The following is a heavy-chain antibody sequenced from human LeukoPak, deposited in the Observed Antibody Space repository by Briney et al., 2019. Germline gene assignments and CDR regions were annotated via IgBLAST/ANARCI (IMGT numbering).Heavy chain of an antibody. J-gene: IGHJ4*02. V-gene: IGHV1-69*04. CDR3: ARERVQLERRYFDY. CDR2: VIPILGIA. D-gene: IGHD1-1*01. Sequence: SVKVSCKASGGTFSSYAISWVRQAPGQGLEWMGRVIPILGIANYAQKFQGRVTITADKSTSTAYMELSSLRSEDTAVYYCARERVQLERRYFDYWGQGTLVTVSS. CDR1: GGTFSSYA.